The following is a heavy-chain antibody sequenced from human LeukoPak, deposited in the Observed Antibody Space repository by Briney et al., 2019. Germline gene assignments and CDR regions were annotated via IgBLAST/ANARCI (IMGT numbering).Heavy chain of an antibody. J-gene: IGHJ4*02. CDR3: ARASCWSDCSCYSDD. CDR2: ISAYNGNT. V-gene: IGHV1-18*01. Sequence: WASVTVSCKASGYTFSSYSISWVRQAPGQGLEWMGWISAYNGNTIYAQKVKGRVTITTDTSTSTAYMEMRSLKSDDTAVYYCARASCWSDCSCYSDDWGQGTLVTVSS. D-gene: IGHD2-15*01. CDR1: GYTFSSYS.